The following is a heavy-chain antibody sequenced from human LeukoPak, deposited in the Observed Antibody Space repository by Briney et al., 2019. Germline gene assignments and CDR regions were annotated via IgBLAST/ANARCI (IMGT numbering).Heavy chain of an antibody. CDR1: GDSVSSNSAA. Sequence: SQTLSLTCAISGDSVSSNSAAWTWIRQSPSRGLEWLGRTYYRSKWYDDYAVAVKSRITIKSDTSKNQFSLQLNSVTPEDTAVYYCARSGYNYGPYDYWGQGSLVTVSS. V-gene: IGHV6-1*01. J-gene: IGHJ4*02. CDR2: TYYRSKWYD. D-gene: IGHD5-18*01. CDR3: ARSGYNYGPYDY.